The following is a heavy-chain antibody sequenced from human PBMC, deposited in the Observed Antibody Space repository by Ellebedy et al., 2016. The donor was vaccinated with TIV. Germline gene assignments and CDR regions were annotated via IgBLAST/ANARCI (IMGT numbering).Heavy chain of an antibody. CDR2: ISGSGGST. Sequence: GESLKISCAASGFTFSSGWMSWVRQAPGKGLEWVSGISGSGGSTYYADSVKGRFTISRDNSKNTLYVQMNSLRAEDTAVYYCAKDKLRSLEWMGGMDVWGQGTTVTVSS. D-gene: IGHD3-3*01. V-gene: IGHV3-23*01. CDR3: AKDKLRSLEWMGGMDV. J-gene: IGHJ6*02. CDR1: GFTFSSGW.